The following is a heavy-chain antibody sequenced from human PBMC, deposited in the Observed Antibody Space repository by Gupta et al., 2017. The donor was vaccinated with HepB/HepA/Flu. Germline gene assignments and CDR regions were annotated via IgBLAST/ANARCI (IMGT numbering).Heavy chain of an antibody. CDR3: ASIPVEMATMNDAFDI. V-gene: IGHV3-30-3*01. CDR1: GFTFSSYA. J-gene: IGHJ3*02. D-gene: IGHD5-24*01. CDR2: ISYDGSNK. Sequence: QVQLVESGGGVFQPGRSLRLSCAASGFTFSSYAMHWVRQAPGKGLEWVAVISYDGSNKYYADSVKGRFTISRDNSKNTLYLQMNSLRAEDTAVYYCASIPVEMATMNDAFDIWGQGTMVTVSS.